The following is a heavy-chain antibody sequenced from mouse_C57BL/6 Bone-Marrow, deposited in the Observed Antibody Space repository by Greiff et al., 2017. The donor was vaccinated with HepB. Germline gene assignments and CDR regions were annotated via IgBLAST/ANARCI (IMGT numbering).Heavy chain of an antibody. J-gene: IGHJ1*03. CDR3: ARGEGGNYVGWYFDV. D-gene: IGHD2-1*01. CDR1: GFTFSDYY. CDR2: INYDGSST. Sequence: DVQLVESEGGLVQPGSSMKLSCTASGFTFSDYYMAWVRQVPEKGLEWVANINYDGSSTYYLDSLKSRFIISRDNAKNILYLQMSSLKSEDTATYYCARGEGGNYVGWYFDVWGTGTTVTVSS. V-gene: IGHV5-16*01.